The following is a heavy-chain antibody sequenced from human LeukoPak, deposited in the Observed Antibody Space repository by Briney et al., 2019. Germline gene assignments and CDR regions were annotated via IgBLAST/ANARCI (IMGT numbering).Heavy chain of an antibody. CDR1: GFTFSSYS. Sequence: GGSLSLSCAASGFTFSSYSMNWVRQAPGKGLEWVSSISSSSSYIYYADSVKGRFTISRDNAENSLYLQMHSLRAEDTAVYYCARDRYFDWSGHWGQGTLVTVSS. CDR3: ARDRYFDWSGH. D-gene: IGHD3-9*01. V-gene: IGHV3-21*01. J-gene: IGHJ5*02. CDR2: ISSSSSYI.